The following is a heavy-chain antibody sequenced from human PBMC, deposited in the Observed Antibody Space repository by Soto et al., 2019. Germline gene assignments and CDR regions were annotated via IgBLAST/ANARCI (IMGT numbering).Heavy chain of an antibody. V-gene: IGHV1-2*02. CDR2: INPNSGDT. D-gene: IGHD1-26*01. Sequence: VKVSCKASGYTFTGYYVHWVRQAPGQGLEWMGWINPNSGDTYLAQRFQGRVTMNRDTSIGTAYMELRGLTSDDTAEYYCAKGGAIVAAGTRVYLYNAMDVWGQGTTVTVSS. CDR3: AKGGAIVAAGTRVYLYNAMDV. CDR1: GYTFTGYY. J-gene: IGHJ6*02.